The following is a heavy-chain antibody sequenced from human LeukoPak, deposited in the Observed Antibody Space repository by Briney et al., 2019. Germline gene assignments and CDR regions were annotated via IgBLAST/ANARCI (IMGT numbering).Heavy chain of an antibody. D-gene: IGHD5-18*01. CDR1: GYTFTSYD. CDR3: ASAGYSYGYYYYMDV. CDR2: MNPNSGNT. Sequence: ASVKVSCKASGYTFTSYDINWVRQATGQGLEWMEWMNPNSGNTGYAQKFQGRVTMTRNTSISTAYMELSSLRSEDTAVYYCASAGYSYGYYYYMDVWGKGTTVTVSS. V-gene: IGHV1-8*01. J-gene: IGHJ6*03.